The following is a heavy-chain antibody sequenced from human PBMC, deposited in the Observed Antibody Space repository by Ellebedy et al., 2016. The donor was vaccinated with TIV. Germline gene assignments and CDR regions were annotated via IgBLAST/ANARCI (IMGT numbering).Heavy chain of an antibody. J-gene: IGHJ4*02. CDR1: GFTFSTSW. CDR2: IWYDGIHE. D-gene: IGHD6-19*01. Sequence: GESLKISCAASGFTFSTSWMHWVRQAPGKGLEWVADIWYDGIHEYYADSVKGRFTISRDNSKNTVYLQMNSLRADDTAVYYCARELKEGSSDYWGQGTLVTVSS. V-gene: IGHV3-33*08. CDR3: ARELKEGSSDY.